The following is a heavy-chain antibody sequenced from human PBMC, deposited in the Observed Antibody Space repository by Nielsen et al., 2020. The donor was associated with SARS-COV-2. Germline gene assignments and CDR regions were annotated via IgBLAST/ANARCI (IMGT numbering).Heavy chain of an antibody. J-gene: IGHJ6*03. V-gene: IGHV3-74*01. D-gene: IGHD3/OR15-3a*01. CDR1: GFTFSSYW. CDR3: ARDAAWTYYYYYYMDV. Sequence: GESLKISCAASGFTFSSYWMHWVRQAPGKGLVWVSRINSDGSSTSYADSVKGRFTISRDNAKNTLYLQMNGLRAEDTAVYYCARDAAWTYYYYYYMDVWGKGTTVTVSS. CDR2: INSDGSST.